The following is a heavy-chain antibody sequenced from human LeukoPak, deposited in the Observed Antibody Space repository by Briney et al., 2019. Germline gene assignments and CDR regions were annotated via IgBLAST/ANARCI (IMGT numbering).Heavy chain of an antibody. D-gene: IGHD6-13*01. Sequence: GSSVKVSCKASGGTFSGSAFIWVRRAPGQGLEWMGGIIPIFGTPNYAQKFQGRVTITADESTSTAYMELSRLRSEDTAVYYCASALGSSWYFYDYWGQGTLVTVSS. CDR2: IIPIFGTP. J-gene: IGHJ4*02. V-gene: IGHV1-69*01. CDR3: ASALGSSWYFYDY. CDR1: GGTFSGSA.